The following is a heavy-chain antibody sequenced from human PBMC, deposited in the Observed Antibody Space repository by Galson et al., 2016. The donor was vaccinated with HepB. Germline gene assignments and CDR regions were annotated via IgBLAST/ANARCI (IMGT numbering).Heavy chain of an antibody. Sequence: SETLSLTCVVSGGSFTNYYWSWIRQSPGKGLEWIGEINHSGNTKYNSSPKSRVTISVDTSKNQLSLNLSSVTAADTAVYYCARFEGQLAPPDTLVRKLPMKYFHHWGQGTLVAVSS. CDR1: GGSFTNYY. D-gene: IGHD6-13*01. V-gene: IGHV4-34*01. J-gene: IGHJ1*01. CDR2: INHSGNT. CDR3: ARFEGQLAPPDTLVRKLPMKYFHH.